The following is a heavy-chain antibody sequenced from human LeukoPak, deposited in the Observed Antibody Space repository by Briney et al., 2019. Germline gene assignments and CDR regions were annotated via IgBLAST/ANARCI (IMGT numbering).Heavy chain of an antibody. CDR3: AREDLINRYFDY. V-gene: IGHV1-46*01. D-gene: IGHD1-14*01. Sequence: ASVKVSCKASGYTFTSYYMHWVRQAPGLGLEWMGIINPSGGSTSYAQKFQGRVTMTRDTSTSTVYMELSSLRSEDTAVYYCAREDLINRYFDYWGQGTLVTVSS. J-gene: IGHJ4*02. CDR1: GYTFTSYY. CDR2: INPSGGST.